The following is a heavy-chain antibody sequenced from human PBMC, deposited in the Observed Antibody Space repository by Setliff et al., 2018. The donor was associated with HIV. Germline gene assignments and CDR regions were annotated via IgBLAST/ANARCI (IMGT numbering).Heavy chain of an antibody. Sequence: PGGSLRLSCAASGFTFNDYYMSWIRQAPGKGLEWISYISSSGNTKYYADYVRGRFTISRDNAKNSLYLQMNSLRAEETALYYCARSKWLQLGAFDVWGQGTMVTVSS. J-gene: IGHJ3*01. D-gene: IGHD5-12*01. V-gene: IGHV3-11*04. CDR1: GFTFNDYY. CDR2: ISSSGNTK. CDR3: ARSKWLQLGAFDV.